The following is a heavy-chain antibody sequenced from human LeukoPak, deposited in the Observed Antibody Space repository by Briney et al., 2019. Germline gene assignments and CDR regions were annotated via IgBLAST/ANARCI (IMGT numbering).Heavy chain of an antibody. CDR2: INPNSGGT. V-gene: IGHV1-2*02. J-gene: IGHJ4*02. Sequence: ASVKVSCKAPGYTFTGYYMHWVRQAPGQGLELMGWINPNSGGTNYAQKFQGRVTMTRDTSISTAYMELSRLRSDDTAVYYCARSLLWFGESYYFDYWGQGTLVTVSS. D-gene: IGHD3-10*01. CDR3: ARSLLWFGESYYFDY. CDR1: GYTFTGYY.